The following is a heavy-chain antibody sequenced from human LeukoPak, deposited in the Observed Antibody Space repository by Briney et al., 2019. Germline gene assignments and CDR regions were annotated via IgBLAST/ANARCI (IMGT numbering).Heavy chain of an antibody. CDR1: GFTFSSYG. J-gene: IGHJ4*02. D-gene: IGHD6-6*01. Sequence: GGSLRLSCAASGFTFSSYGMHWVRQAPGKGLEWVAFIRYDGSNKYYADSVKGRFTISRDNSKNTLYLQMNSLRAEDTAVYYCAKTPMYSSSSDYWGQGTLVTVSS. CDR2: IRYDGSNK. V-gene: IGHV3-30*02. CDR3: AKTPMYSSSSDY.